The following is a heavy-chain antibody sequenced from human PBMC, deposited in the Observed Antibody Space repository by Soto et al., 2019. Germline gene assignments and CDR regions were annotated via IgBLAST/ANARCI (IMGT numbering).Heavy chain of an antibody. CDR2: INHSGST. J-gene: IGHJ6*02. CDR3: ARGPYSGYDGGFRTGALRYYGMDV. D-gene: IGHD5-12*01. CDR1: GGSFSGYY. V-gene: IGHV4-34*01. Sequence: QVQLQQWGAGLLKPSETLSLTCAVYGGSFSGYYWSWIRQPPGKGLEWIGEINHSGSTNYNPSLKSRVTISVDTPKNQFSLKLSSVTAAVTAVYYCARGPYSGYDGGFRTGALRYYGMDVWGQGTTVTVSS.